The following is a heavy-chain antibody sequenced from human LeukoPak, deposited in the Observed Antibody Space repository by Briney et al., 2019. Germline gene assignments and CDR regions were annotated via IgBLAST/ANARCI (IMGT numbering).Heavy chain of an antibody. CDR2: IYYSGST. V-gene: IGHV4-59*08. CDR1: GGSISSYH. Sequence: SETLSLTCTVSGGSISSYHWSWIRQPPGKGLEWIGYIYYSGSTNYNPSLKSRVTISVDTSKNQFSLKLSSVTAADTAVYYCARGSGYYYGMDVWGQGTTVTVSS. D-gene: IGHD2-15*01. J-gene: IGHJ6*02. CDR3: ARGSGYYYGMDV.